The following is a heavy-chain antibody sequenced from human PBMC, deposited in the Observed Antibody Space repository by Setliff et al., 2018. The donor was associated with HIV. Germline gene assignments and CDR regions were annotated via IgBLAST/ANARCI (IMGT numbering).Heavy chain of an antibody. CDR2: FDPEDGER. Sequence: ASVKVSCKVFGYTLAALSIHWVRQAPGKGLEWMGGFDPEDGERINAEKFQGRVTMTADTSTDTAYMALSSLRSDDTAVYYCARDRLNVYSSGHAFDIWGQGTMVTVSS. CDR1: GYTLAALS. J-gene: IGHJ3*02. CDR3: ARDRLNVYSSGHAFDI. V-gene: IGHV1-24*01. D-gene: IGHD6-19*01.